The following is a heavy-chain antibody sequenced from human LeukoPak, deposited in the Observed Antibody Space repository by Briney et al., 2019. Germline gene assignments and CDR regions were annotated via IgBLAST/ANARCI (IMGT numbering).Heavy chain of an antibody. J-gene: IGHJ4*02. CDR1: GYSISSGYY. CDR3: ARDPLGSGSYWGGRDY. V-gene: IGHV4-38-2*02. CDR2: IYHSGST. D-gene: IGHD3-10*01. Sequence: SETLSLTCTVSGYSISSGYYWGWIRQPPGRGRGGFGGIYHSGSTYYNPSLKSRVTISVDTSKNQFSLKLSSVTAADTAVYYCARDPLGSGSYWGGRDYWGQGTLVTVSS.